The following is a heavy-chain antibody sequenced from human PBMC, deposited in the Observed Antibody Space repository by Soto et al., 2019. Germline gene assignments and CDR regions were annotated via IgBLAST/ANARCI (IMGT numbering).Heavy chain of an antibody. J-gene: IGHJ5*02. CDR3: ANGRFLEWLLPDNWFDP. CDR2: ISGSGANT. Sequence: LRLSCAASGFTFSSYAMNWVRQAPGKGLEWVSAISGSGANTYYADSVKGRFTISRDNSKNMLYLQMNSLRDEDTAVYYCANGRFLEWLLPDNWFDPWGQGTLVTVSS. V-gene: IGHV3-23*01. D-gene: IGHD3-3*01. CDR1: GFTFSSYA.